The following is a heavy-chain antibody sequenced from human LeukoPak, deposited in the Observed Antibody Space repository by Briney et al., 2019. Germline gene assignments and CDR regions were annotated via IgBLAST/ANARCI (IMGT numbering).Heavy chain of an antibody. CDR3: AREGLQAWFDP. CDR1: GGSISSYY. V-gene: IGHV4-59*01. Sequence: SETVSLTCTVSGGSISSYYWSWIREPPGKGLEWIGYIYYSGSTNYNPSLKSRVTISVDTSKNQFSLKLSSVTAADTAVYYCAREGLQAWFDPWGQGTLVTVSS. J-gene: IGHJ5*02. D-gene: IGHD5-24*01. CDR2: IYYSGST.